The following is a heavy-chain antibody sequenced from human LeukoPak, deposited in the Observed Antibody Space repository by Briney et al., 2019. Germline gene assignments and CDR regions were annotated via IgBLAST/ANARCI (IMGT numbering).Heavy chain of an antibody. J-gene: IGHJ5*02. CDR1: GGSISSYY. V-gene: IGHV4-59*08. CDR3: ARSGYDFWSGYYTRDNWFGP. Sequence: SETLSLTCTVSGGSISSYYWSWIRQPPGKGLEWIGYIYYSGSTNYNPSLKSRVTISVDTSKNQFSLKLSSVTAADTAVYYCARSGYDFWSGYYTRDNWFGPWGQGTLVTVSS. CDR2: IYYSGST. D-gene: IGHD3-3*01.